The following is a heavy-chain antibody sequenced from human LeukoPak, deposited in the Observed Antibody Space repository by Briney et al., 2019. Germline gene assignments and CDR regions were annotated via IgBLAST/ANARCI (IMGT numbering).Heavy chain of an antibody. D-gene: IGHD3-10*01. CDR2: IIPIFGTA. CDR1: GYTFTSYY. Sequence: SVKVSCKASGYTFTSYYMHWVRQAPGQGLEWMGGIIPIFGTANYAQKFQGRVTITADESTSTAYMELSSLRSEDTAVYYCARDGSGSSRAFDYWGQGTLVTVSS. V-gene: IGHV1-69*13. J-gene: IGHJ4*02. CDR3: ARDGSGSSRAFDY.